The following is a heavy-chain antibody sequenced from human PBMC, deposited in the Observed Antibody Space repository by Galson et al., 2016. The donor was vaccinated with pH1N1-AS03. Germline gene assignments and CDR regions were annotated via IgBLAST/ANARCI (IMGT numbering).Heavy chain of an antibody. CDR3: TGDRVVVGEGWYYGMDA. D-gene: IGHD3-16*01. V-gene: IGHV3-53*01. CDR2: IYISGTT. CDR1: GFTVSSNY. J-gene: IGHJ6*02. Sequence: SLRLSCAASGFTVSSNYMSWVRQAPGKGLEWVSDIYISGTTYYADPVKGRFTISRDNSKNTLYLQMNSRRAEDTAVYYCTGDRVVVGEGWYYGMDAWGQGTTVTVSS.